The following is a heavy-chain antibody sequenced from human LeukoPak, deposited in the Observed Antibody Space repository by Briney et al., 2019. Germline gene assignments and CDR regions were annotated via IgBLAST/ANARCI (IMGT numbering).Heavy chain of an antibody. J-gene: IGHJ4*02. CDR2: IIPIFGTA. CDR3: ARDRAYYYDSSGPGTFDY. CDR1: GGTFSSYA. D-gene: IGHD3-22*01. Sequence: SVKVSCKASGGTFSSYAISWVRQAPGKVFEWMGGIIPIFGTANYAQKFQGRVTITADESTSTAYMELSSLRSEDTAVYYCARDRAYYYDSSGPGTFDYWGQGTLVTVSS. V-gene: IGHV1-69*13.